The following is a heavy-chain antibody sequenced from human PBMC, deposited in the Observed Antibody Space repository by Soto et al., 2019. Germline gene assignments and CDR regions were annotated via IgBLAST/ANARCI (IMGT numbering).Heavy chain of an antibody. CDR2: IYHSGST. V-gene: IGHV4-4*02. D-gene: IGHD2-2*01. Sequence: QVQLQESGPGLVKPSGTLSLTCAVSSGSISSSNWWSWVRQPPGKGLEWIGEIYHSGSTNYNPSLKSRVTISVEKSKTQFSLKLRSVTAADTAVYYCAMSGYCSSTSGCGSTYSYYYYMDVWGKGTTVTVSS. CDR1: SGSISSSNW. J-gene: IGHJ6*03. CDR3: AMSGYCSSTSGCGSTYSYYYYMDV.